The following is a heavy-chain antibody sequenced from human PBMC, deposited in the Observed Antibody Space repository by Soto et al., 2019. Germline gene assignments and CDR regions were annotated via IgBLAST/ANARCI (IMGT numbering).Heavy chain of an antibody. Sequence: PSETLSITCTVSGGSISSSSYYWGWIRQPPGKGLEWIGSIYYSGSTYYNPSLKSRVTISVDTSKNQFSLKLSSVTAADTAVYYCARHEHGYYYYYMDVWGKGTTVTVSS. J-gene: IGHJ6*03. CDR2: IYYSGST. CDR1: GGSISSSSYY. V-gene: IGHV4-39*01. CDR3: ARHEHGYYYYYMDV.